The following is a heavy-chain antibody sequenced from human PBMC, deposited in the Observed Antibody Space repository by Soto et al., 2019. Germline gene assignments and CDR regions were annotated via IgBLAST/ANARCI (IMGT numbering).Heavy chain of an antibody. Sequence: SETLSLTCSVSGGSMSEYFWIWIRQSPGKGLEWTGYIYYLGSTDYNPSLKSRVTISVDTSKRQFSLRLTSVTAADTAVYYCARDGYDGSGSPYPAYWGPGTQVTVS. D-gene: IGHD3-10*01. CDR1: GGSMSEYF. CDR3: ARDGYDGSGSPYPAY. CDR2: IYYLGST. J-gene: IGHJ4*02. V-gene: IGHV4-59*01.